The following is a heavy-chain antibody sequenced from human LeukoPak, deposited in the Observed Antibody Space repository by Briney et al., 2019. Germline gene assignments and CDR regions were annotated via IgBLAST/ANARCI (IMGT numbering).Heavy chain of an antibody. V-gene: IGHV4-34*01. CDR3: ARCSAASLDNWFDP. CDR2: IYYSGST. D-gene: IGHD6-13*01. Sequence: SETLSLTCAVYGGSFSGYYWSWIRQPPGKGLEWIGSIYYSGSTYYNPSLKSRVTISADTSKNQFSLKLSSVTAADTAVYYCARCSAASLDNWFDPWGQGTLVTVFS. J-gene: IGHJ5*02. CDR1: GGSFSGYY.